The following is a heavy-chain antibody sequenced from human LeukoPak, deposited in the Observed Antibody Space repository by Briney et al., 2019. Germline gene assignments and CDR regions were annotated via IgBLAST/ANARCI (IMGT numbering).Heavy chain of an antibody. V-gene: IGHV3-7*01. CDR3: ARDTHYSFDY. Sequence: GGSLRLSCAASGFSFSSTLLTWVRQAPGKGLEWLANIKEDGSVKNYVDSVKGRFIISRDNARNSLYLQMNSLRAEDTAVYYCARDTHYSFDYWGQGTLVIVSS. D-gene: IGHD2-21*01. CDR2: IKEDGSVK. J-gene: IGHJ4*02. CDR1: GFSFSSTL.